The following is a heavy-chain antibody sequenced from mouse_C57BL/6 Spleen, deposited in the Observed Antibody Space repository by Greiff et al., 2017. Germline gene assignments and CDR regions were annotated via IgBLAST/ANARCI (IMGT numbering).Heavy chain of an antibody. D-gene: IGHD2-12*01. CDR3: ARNPYDEDWYFDV. V-gene: IGHV1-80*01. Sequence: VQRVESGAELVKPGASVKISCKASGYAFSSYWMNWVKQRPGKGLEWIGQIYPGDGDTNYNGKFKGKATLTADKSSSTAYMQLSSLTSEDSAVYFCARNPYDEDWYFDVWGTGTTVTVSS. CDR2: IYPGDGDT. CDR1: GYAFSSYW. J-gene: IGHJ1*03.